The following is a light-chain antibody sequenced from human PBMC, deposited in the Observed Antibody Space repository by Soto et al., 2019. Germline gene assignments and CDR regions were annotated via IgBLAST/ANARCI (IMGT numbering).Light chain of an antibody. V-gene: IGKV1-33*01. Sequence: DIQMTQSPSSLSSSVGDIFTITCRASQGISTYLNWYQQKPAKAPKLLIYGASNLETGVPSRFSGSGSGTDFTFTISSLQPEDIATYFCQQYDNVFTFGQGTRLEIK. CDR3: QQYDNVFT. J-gene: IGKJ5*01. CDR2: GAS. CDR1: QGISTY.